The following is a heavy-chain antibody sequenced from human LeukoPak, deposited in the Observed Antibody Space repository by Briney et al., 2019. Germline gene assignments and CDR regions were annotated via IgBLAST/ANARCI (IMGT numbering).Heavy chain of an antibody. D-gene: IGHD4-23*01. CDR1: GGSLSSIYYY. CDR2: IYHSGST. Sequence: SETLSLTCTVSGGSLSSIYYYLGWIRQPPGKGLEWIGEIYHSGSTNYNPSLKSRVTISVDKSKNQFSLKLSSVTAADTAVYYCASLPTTVVTRGPGHYFDYWGQGTLVTVSS. J-gene: IGHJ4*02. CDR3: ASLPTTVVTRGPGHYFDY. V-gene: IGHV4-39*07.